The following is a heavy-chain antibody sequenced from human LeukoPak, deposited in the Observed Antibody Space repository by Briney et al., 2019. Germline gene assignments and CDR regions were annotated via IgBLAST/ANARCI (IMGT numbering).Heavy chain of an antibody. V-gene: IGHV4-59*01. Sequence: SETLSLTCTVSGGSISSYYWSWIRQPPGKGLESIGHIYYSGSTNYNPSLKSRVTISVDTSKNQFSLKLSSVTAADTAVYYCARTYYDFWSGHRYYFDYWGQGTLVTVSS. CDR3: ARTYYDFWSGHRYYFDY. CDR2: IYYSGST. D-gene: IGHD3-3*01. CDR1: GGSISSYY. J-gene: IGHJ4*02.